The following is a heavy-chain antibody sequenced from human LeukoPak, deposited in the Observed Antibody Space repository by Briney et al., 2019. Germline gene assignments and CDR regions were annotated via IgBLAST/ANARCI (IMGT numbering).Heavy chain of an antibody. Sequence: PSETLSLTCTVSGGSISSYYWSWIRQPAGKGLEWIGRIYTSGSTNYNPSLKSRVTMSVDTSKNQFSLKLSSVTAADTAVYYCARPSLYYYDSSGYSDAFDIWGQGTMVTVSS. CDR2: IYTSGST. CDR1: GGSISSYY. CDR3: ARPSLYYYDSSGYSDAFDI. J-gene: IGHJ3*02. D-gene: IGHD3-22*01. V-gene: IGHV4-4*07.